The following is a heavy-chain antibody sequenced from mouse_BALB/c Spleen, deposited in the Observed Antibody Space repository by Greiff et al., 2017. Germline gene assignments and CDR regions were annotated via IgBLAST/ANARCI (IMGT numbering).Heavy chain of an antibody. CDR1: GFTFSDFY. V-gene: IGHV7-1*02. J-gene: IGHJ3*01. CDR3: ARGYYYGSSPWFAY. CDR2: SRNKANDYTT. Sequence: EVHLVESGGGLVQPGGSLRLSCATSGFTFSDFYMEWVRQPPGKRLEWIAASRNKANDYTTEYSASVKGRFIVSRDTSQSILYLQMNALRAEDTAIYYCARGYYYGSSPWFAYWGQGTLVTVSA. D-gene: IGHD1-1*01.